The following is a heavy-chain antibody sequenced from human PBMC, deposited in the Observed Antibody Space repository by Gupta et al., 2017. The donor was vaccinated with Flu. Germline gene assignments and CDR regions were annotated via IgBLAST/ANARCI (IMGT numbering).Heavy chain of an antibody. CDR2: IWYDGSNK. CDR3: ARDSMVRGAFYYYYGMDV. D-gene: IGHD3-10*01. J-gene: IGHJ6*02. Sequence: QVQLVESGGGVVQPGRSLRLSCAASGFTFSSYGMHWVRQAPGKGLEWVAVIWYDGSNKYYADSVKGRFTISRDNSKNTLYLQMNSLRAEDTAVYYCARDSMVRGAFYYYYGMDVWGQGTTVTVSS. V-gene: IGHV3-33*01. CDR1: GFTFSSYG.